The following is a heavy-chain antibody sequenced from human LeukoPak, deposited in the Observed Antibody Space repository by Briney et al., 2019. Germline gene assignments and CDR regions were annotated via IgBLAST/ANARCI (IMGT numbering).Heavy chain of an antibody. Sequence: GGSLRLSCAASGFTFSSYAMHWVRQAPGKGLEWVAVISYDGSNKYYADSVKGRFTISRDNSKNTLYLQMNSLRAEDTAVYYCARAPSYDFWTGLGYWGQGTLVTVSS. J-gene: IGHJ4*02. CDR1: GFTFSSYA. V-gene: IGHV3-30-3*01. CDR3: ARAPSYDFWTGLGY. CDR2: ISYDGSNK. D-gene: IGHD3-3*01.